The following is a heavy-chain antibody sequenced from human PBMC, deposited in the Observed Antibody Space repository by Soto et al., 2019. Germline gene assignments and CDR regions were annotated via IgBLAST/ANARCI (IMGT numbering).Heavy chain of an antibody. D-gene: IGHD3-9*01. V-gene: IGHV3-30-3*01. CDR1: GFTFSSYA. CDR3: ARRASHYDILTGYYMGEYFQH. CDR2: ISYDGSNK. J-gene: IGHJ1*01. Sequence: HPGGSLRLSCAASGFTFSSYAMHWVRQAPGKGLEWVAVISYDGSNKYYADSVKGRFTISRDNSKNTLYLQMNSLRAEDTAVYYCARRASHYDILTGYYMGEYFQHWGQGTLVTVSS.